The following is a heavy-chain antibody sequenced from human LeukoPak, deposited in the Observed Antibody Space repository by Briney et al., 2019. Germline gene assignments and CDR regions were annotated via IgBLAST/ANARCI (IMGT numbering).Heavy chain of an antibody. CDR1: GGSISGYY. J-gene: IGHJ3*02. D-gene: IGHD3-10*01. CDR2: INHSGST. Sequence: SETLSLTCTVSGGSISGYYWSWIRQPPGKGLEWIGEINHSGSTNYNPSLKSRVTISVDTSKNQFSLKLSSVTAADTAVYYCARVPHYYGSGSYYSFDIWGQGTMVTVSS. V-gene: IGHV4-34*01. CDR3: ARVPHYYGSGSYYSFDI.